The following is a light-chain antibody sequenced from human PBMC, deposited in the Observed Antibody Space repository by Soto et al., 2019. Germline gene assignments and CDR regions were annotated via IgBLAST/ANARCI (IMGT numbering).Light chain of an antibody. CDR3: QEYGSSPQP. V-gene: IGKV1-5*03. Sequence: DIQVTKSPAALSASLGDRVTITCRASQSSSIWLAWYQQKPGKAPKLLIYKTSSLESGVPSRFSGSGAGTDFTLTISRLGPEDGAVYYCQEYGSSPQPFGEGTKVDI. CDR1: QSSSIW. J-gene: IGKJ1*01. CDR2: KTS.